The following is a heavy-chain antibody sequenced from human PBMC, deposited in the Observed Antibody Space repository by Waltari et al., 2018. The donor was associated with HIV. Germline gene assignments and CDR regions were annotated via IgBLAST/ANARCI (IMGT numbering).Heavy chain of an antibody. D-gene: IGHD3-3*01. J-gene: IGHJ4*02. V-gene: IGHV3-21*01. CDR2: SSTSSSYI. Sequence: GESGGGMVKPGGSLRLSCAASGFSVSNYSMNWVRQTPGKGLEWLSSSSTSSSYIYYADSAKGRFTISRDNAKNSLYLEMSSLRGEDTAIYYCARGTYNDFWSGYYTRPSYFDYWGQGTLVTVSS. CDR1: GFSVSNYS. CDR3: ARGTYNDFWSGYYTRPSYFDY.